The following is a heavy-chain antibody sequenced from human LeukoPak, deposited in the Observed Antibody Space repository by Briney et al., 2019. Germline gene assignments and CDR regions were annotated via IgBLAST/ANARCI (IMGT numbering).Heavy chain of an antibody. CDR3: ARVPGAVAPADY. D-gene: IGHD6-19*01. CDR1: GYTFTAYY. Sequence: ASGYTFTAYYMHWVRQAPGQGLEWMGWINPNSGVTNYAQSFQGRVTMTRDTSISTAYMELNSLTSDDAAVYYCARVPGAVAPADYWGQGTLVTVSS. V-gene: IGHV1-2*02. J-gene: IGHJ4*02. CDR2: INPNSGVT.